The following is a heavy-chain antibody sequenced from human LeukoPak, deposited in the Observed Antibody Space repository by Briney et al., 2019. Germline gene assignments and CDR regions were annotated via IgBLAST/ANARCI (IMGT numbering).Heavy chain of an antibody. J-gene: IGHJ4*02. V-gene: IGHV3-7*03. CDR3: ARDSGDYGDSERFDY. CDR1: GFTFSAFW. D-gene: IGHD4-17*01. Sequence: PGGSLRLSCAASGFTFSAFWMSWVRQAPGKGLDWVASIKQDGSVKHYVDSVKGRFTISRDNSKNTLYLQMNSLRAEDTAVYYCARDSGDYGDSERFDYWGQGTLVTVSS. CDR2: IKQDGSVK.